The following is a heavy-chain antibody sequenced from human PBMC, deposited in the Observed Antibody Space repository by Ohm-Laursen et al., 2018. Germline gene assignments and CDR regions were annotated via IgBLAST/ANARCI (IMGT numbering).Heavy chain of an antibody. V-gene: IGHV3-53*01. CDR1: GFIVSNNY. J-gene: IGHJ2*01. D-gene: IGHD1-14*01. CDR3: AREIPHYNRVYHFDL. Sequence: SLRLSCAASGFIVSNNYMSWVRQAPGKGLAWVSLIYAGGSTHYADSVKGRFTISRDTSKNTLYLQINSLRVEDTAVYYCAREIPHYNRVYHFDLWGRGTLVSVSS. CDR2: IYAGGST.